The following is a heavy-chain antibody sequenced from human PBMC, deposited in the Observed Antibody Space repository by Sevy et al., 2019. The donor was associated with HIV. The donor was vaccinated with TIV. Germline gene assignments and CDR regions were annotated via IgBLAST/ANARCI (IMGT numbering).Heavy chain of an antibody. CDR1: GFTFSSYA. CDR3: ARDDYGDYVGNY. D-gene: IGHD4-17*01. J-gene: IGHJ4*02. Sequence: GGALRLSCAASGFTFSSYAMSWVRQAPGKGLEWVSAISGSGGSTYYADSVKGRFTISRDNSKNTLYLQMNSLRAEDTAVYYCARDDYGDYVGNYWGQGTLVTVSS. CDR2: ISGSGGST. V-gene: IGHV3-23*01.